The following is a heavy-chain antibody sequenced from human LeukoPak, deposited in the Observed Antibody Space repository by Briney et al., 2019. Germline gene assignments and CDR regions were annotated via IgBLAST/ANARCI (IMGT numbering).Heavy chain of an antibody. CDR1: RFTFSTYG. CDR2: ISYDGSNK. J-gene: IGHJ4*02. V-gene: IGHV3-30*03. Sequence: GGSLRLSCAASRFTFSTYGMHWVRQAPGKGLEWVAVISYDGSNKYYADSVKGRFTISRDNSKNTLYLQMNSLRAEDTAVYYCARDLEYQLLADPDYWGQGTLVTVSS. CDR3: ARDLEYQLLADPDY. D-gene: IGHD2-2*01.